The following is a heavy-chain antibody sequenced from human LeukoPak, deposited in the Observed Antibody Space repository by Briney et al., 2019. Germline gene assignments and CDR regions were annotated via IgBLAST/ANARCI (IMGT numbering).Heavy chain of an antibody. Sequence: PSETLSLTCAVYGGSFSGYYWSWIRQPPGKGLEWIGEINHSGSTNYNPSLKSRVTISVDTSKNQFSLKLSSVTAADTAVYYCAGGKHDYGETRGFRWFDPWGQGTLVTVSS. V-gene: IGHV4-34*01. D-gene: IGHD4-17*01. J-gene: IGHJ5*02. CDR1: GGSFSGYY. CDR2: INHSGST. CDR3: AGGKHDYGETRGFRWFDP.